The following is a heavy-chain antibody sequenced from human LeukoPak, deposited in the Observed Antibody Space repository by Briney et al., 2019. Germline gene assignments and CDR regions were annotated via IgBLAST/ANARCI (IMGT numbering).Heavy chain of an antibody. CDR2: ISDSGGST. D-gene: IGHD3-22*01. CDR3: AKRGVVIRVILVGFHKEAYYFDS. V-gene: IGHV3-23*01. CDR1: GITLSNYG. Sequence: GGSLRLSCAVSGITLSNYGMSWVRQAPGKGLKWVAGISDSGGSTNYADSVKGRFTISRDNPKNTLYLQMNSLRAEDTAVYFCAKRGVVIRVILVGFHKEAYYFDSWGQGALVTVSS. J-gene: IGHJ4*02.